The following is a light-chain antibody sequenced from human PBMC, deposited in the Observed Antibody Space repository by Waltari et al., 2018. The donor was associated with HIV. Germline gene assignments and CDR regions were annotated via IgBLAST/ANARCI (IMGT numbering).Light chain of an antibody. J-gene: IGLJ3*02. CDR3: GTWDSSLNPGGV. Sequence: QSVLTQPPSVSAAPGQKVTISCSGSNSNIGNNYVFWYQQLPGTAPTLLIYDNNKRPSGIPDRFSASKSGTSATLGITGLQTGDEAEYYCGTWDSSLNPGGVFGGGTKLTVL. V-gene: IGLV1-51*01. CDR2: DNN. CDR1: NSNIGNNY.